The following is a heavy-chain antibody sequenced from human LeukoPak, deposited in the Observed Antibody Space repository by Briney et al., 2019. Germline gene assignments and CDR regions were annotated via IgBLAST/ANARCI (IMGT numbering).Heavy chain of an antibody. J-gene: IGHJ4*02. CDR1: GYAFTSYA. CDR3: AREVGRLGRYRYYFDY. D-gene: IGHD3-16*02. CDR2: INTNTRNP. V-gene: IGHV7-4-1*02. Sequence: ASVKVSCKASGYAFTSYAMNWVRQAPGQGLEWMGWINTNTRNPTYAQGFTGRFVFSLDTSVSTAYLQISSLKAEDTAVYYCAREVGRLGRYRYYFDYWGQGTLVTVSS.